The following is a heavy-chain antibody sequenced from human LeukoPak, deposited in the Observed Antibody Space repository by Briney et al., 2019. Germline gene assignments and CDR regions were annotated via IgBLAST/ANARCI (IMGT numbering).Heavy chain of an antibody. V-gene: IGHV3-15*01. CDR2: IKSKNDGGAV. Sequence: GGSLRLSCAASGFTFNNAWMSWVRQAPGKGLEWVGRIKSKNDGGAVDHAAPVRGRFTISRDDSKNTLYLQMNSLKTEDTAVYYCTTYTVVFGKPYFDNWGQGTLVTVSS. CDR1: GFTFNNAW. J-gene: IGHJ4*02. D-gene: IGHD3-16*01. CDR3: TTYTVVFGKPYFDN.